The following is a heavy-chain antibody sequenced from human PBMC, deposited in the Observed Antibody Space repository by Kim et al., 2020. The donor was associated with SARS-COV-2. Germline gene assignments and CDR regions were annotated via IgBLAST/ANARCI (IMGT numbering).Heavy chain of an antibody. V-gene: IGHV1-3*01. CDR3: ARSVPRGSGYKGMDA. Sequence: QKFQGRVTITRDTSASTAYMELSSLRSEDTAVYYCARSVPRGSGYKGMDAWGQGTTVTVS. D-gene: IGHD3-10*01. J-gene: IGHJ6*02.